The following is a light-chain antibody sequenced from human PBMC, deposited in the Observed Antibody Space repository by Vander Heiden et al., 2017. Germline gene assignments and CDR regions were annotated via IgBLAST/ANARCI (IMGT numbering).Light chain of an antibody. CDR3: SSYTSSSILYV. J-gene: IGLJ1*01. V-gene: IGLV2-14*03. CDR2: DVS. CDR1: SSDVGGYNY. Sequence: QSALTQPASVSGSPGQSITISCTGPSSDVGGYNYLSWYQQHPGKAPKLMIYDVSNRPSGVSNRFSGSKSGNTASLTISGLQAEDEADYYCSSYTSSSILYVFGTGTKVTVL.